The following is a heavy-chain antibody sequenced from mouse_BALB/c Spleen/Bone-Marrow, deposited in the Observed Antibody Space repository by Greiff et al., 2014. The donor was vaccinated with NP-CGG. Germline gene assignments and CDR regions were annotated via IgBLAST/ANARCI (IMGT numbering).Heavy chain of an antibody. D-gene: IGHD1-2*01. V-gene: IGHV2-9*02. CDR3: ARITTATGAMDY. Sequence: QVQLKGSGPGLVAPSPRLSISCTVSGFFFNSYGVHWGRQPPGKGLEGLGVIWADGSTNYNSALMSRLSISKDNSKSQVFLKMNSLQTDDTAMYYCARITTATGAMDYWGQGTSVTVSS. CDR1: GFFFNSYG. J-gene: IGHJ4*01. CDR2: IWADGST.